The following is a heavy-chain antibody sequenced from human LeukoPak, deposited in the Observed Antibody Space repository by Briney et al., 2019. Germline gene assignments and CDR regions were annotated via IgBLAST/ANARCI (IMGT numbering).Heavy chain of an antibody. D-gene: IGHD3-16*01. CDR2: IYYSGST. Sequence: PSETLSLTCTVSGGSISSYYWSWIRQPPGKGLEWIGYIYYSGSTNYNPSLKSRVTISVDTSKNQFSLKLSSVTAADTAVYYCARVKVGGYYFDCWGQGTLVTVSS. V-gene: IGHV4-59*01. CDR1: GGSISSYY. J-gene: IGHJ4*02. CDR3: ARVKVGGYYFDC.